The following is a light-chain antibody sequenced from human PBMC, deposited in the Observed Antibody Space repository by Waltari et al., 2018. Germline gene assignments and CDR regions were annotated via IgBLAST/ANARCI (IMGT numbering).Light chain of an antibody. CDR1: NIGAKS. V-gene: IGLV3-21*04. Sequence: SYVLTQPPSVSVAPGKTASITCGGNNIGAKSVNWYQQKPGQAPILLIYFDCDRPSGIPDRFSGSNSGHTATLTISRVEAGDEAAYYCQVWDTSADHLVVFGGGTNLTVV. CDR3: QVWDTSADHLVV. CDR2: FDC. J-gene: IGLJ2*01.